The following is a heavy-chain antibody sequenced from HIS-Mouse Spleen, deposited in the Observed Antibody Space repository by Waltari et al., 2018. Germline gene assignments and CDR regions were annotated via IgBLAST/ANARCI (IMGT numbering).Heavy chain of an antibody. CDR3: ARDLSYYDSSGYYPY. J-gene: IGHJ4*02. V-gene: IGHV1-2*02. CDR1: GYTFTGYY. CDR2: INPNSGGT. D-gene: IGHD3-22*01. Sequence: QVQLVQSGAEVKKPGASVKVSCKASGYTFTGYYMHWLRQAPGQGLEWMGWINPNSGGTNYAQKFQGRVTMTRDTSISTAYMELSRLRSDDTAVYYCARDLSYYDSSGYYPYWGQGTLVTVSS.